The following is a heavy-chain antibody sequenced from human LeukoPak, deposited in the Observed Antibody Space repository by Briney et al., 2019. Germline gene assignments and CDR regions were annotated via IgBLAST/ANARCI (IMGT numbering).Heavy chain of an antibody. CDR3: ARFKGDYYDSSGYIFDI. J-gene: IGHJ3*02. Sequence: PGGSLRLSCAASGFTFSDYYMSWLRQAPGKGLEWVSYISSSGSTIYYADSVKGRFTISRDNAKNSLYLQMNSLRAEDTAVYYCARFKGDYYDSSGYIFDIWGQGTMVTVSS. V-gene: IGHV3-11*01. CDR2: ISSSGSTI. CDR1: GFTFSDYY. D-gene: IGHD3-22*01.